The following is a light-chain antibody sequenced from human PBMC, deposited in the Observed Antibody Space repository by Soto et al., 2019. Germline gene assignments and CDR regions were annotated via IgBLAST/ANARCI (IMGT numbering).Light chain of an antibody. Sequence: DIVMTQSTDSLAVSLGERATINCKSSQSVLYSCNNKNYLAWYQQKPGKPPKLLIYWASTRESGVPDRFSGSGSGTDFTLTISSLQAEDVAVYYCQKYYSTPWTFGQGTKVEIK. CDR2: WAS. CDR3: QKYYSTPWT. V-gene: IGKV4-1*01. CDR1: QSVLYSCNNKNY. J-gene: IGKJ1*01.